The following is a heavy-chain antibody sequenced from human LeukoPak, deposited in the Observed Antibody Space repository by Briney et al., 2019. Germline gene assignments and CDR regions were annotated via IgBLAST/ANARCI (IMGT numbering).Heavy chain of an antibody. CDR2: MWFGATT. CDR1: GDSISSSNSY. D-gene: IGHD1-26*01. V-gene: IGHV4-39*07. Sequence: SETLSLTCTVSGDSISSSNSYWGWIRQPPGKGLEWIGSMWFGATTSYDPSLKSRVTISIDPSKNQFSLKLSSVTAADTSLYYCARGRRGSYFQDYWGQGTLVTVSS. CDR3: ARGRRGSYFQDY. J-gene: IGHJ4*02.